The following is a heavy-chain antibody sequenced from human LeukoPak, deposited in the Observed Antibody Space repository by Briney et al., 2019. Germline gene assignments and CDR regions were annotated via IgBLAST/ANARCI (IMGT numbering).Heavy chain of an antibody. CDR1: GGSISSYY. V-gene: IGHV4-4*07. CDR2: IYTSVST. Sequence: SETLSLTCTVSGGSISSYYWSWIRQPAGEGLEWIGRIYTSVSTNYNPSLKSRVTMSVDTSKNQFSLKLSSVTAADTAVYYCASAGGGSTMIAWGQGTLVTVSS. D-gene: IGHD2-15*01. J-gene: IGHJ5*02. CDR3: ASAGGGSTMIA.